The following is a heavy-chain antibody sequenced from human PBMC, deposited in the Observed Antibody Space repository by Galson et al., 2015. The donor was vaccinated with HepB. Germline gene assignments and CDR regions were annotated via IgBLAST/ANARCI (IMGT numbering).Heavy chain of an antibody. J-gene: IGHJ4*02. V-gene: IGHV3-48*01. CDR2: ISSSSTPI. Sequence: SLRLSCAASGFTFSDYGMSWVRQAPGKGLEWISYISSSSTPIYYADSVRGRFTISRDNAKNSLYLQMSSLRAEDTAVFYCARQAPRDYEGYWGQGTLVTVSS. CDR1: GFTFSDYG. CDR3: ARQAPRDYEGY. D-gene: IGHD3-16*01.